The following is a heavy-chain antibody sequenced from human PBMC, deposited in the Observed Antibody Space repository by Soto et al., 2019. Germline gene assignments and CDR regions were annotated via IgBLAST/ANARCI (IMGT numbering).Heavy chain of an antibody. CDR1: GFTFSNYG. CDR2: IWFDGSNK. J-gene: IGHJ4*02. D-gene: IGHD1-20*01. Sequence: QVQLVESGGGVVQPGRSLRLSCAASGFTFSNYGMHWVRQAPGKGLEWVAVIWFDGSNKYYADSVKGRFTISRDNSKNTLYLQMRSLRAEDTAVYYCARVGITATTFGGFDYWGQGTLVTVSS. CDR3: ARVGITATTFGGFDY. V-gene: IGHV3-33*01.